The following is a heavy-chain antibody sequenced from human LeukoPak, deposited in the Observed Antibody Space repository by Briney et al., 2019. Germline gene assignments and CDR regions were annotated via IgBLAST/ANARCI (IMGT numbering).Heavy chain of an antibody. CDR1: GFTFSSYA. J-gene: IGHJ6*04. D-gene: IGHD3-22*01. Sequence: LAGGSLRLSCAASGFTFSSYAMSWVRQAPGKGLEWVSAISGSGGSTYYADSVKGRFTISRDNSKNTLYLQMNSLRAEDTAVYYCAKDHYYDSSGYATYYYFPMDVWGKGTKVTVSS. CDR2: ISGSGGST. CDR3: AKDHYYDSSGYATYYYFPMDV. V-gene: IGHV3-23*01.